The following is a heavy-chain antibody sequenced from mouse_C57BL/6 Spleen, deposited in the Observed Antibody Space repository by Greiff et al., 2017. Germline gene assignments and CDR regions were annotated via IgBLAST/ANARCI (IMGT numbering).Heavy chain of an antibody. Sequence: EVKLVESGGGLVKPGGSLKLSCAASGFTFSSYAMSWVRQTPEKRLEWVATLSDGGSYTYYPDNVKGRFTISRDNAKNKLYLQMSHLKSEDTAMDYCAREDSNYGYWGQGTTRTVSS. V-gene: IGHV5-4*01. D-gene: IGHD2-5*01. CDR1: GFTFSSYA. J-gene: IGHJ2*01. CDR3: AREDSNYGY. CDR2: LSDGGSYT.